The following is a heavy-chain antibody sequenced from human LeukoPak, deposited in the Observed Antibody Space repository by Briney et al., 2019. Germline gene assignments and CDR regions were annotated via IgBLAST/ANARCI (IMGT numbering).Heavy chain of an antibody. V-gene: IGHV1-8*01. CDR2: MNPNSGNT. D-gene: IGHD2-2*01. CDR3: ARGPSTLSPTAIRNWFDP. Sequence: AASVTVSCKTSGYTFTSYDINWVRQTAGQGLEWMAWMNPNSGNTGYAQKFQGRLTVTRDTSTSTAYMELSSLRSEDTAVYYCARGPSTLSPTAIRNWFDPWGQGTLVTVSS. J-gene: IGHJ5*02. CDR1: GYTFTSYD.